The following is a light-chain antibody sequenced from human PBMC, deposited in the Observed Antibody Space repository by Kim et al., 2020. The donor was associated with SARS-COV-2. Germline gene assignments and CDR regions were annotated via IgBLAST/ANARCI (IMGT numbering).Light chain of an antibody. CDR1: TSDVGSYNY. J-gene: IGLJ7*01. CDR3: CSYAGSNTFV. CDR2: EVS. Sequence: GQSITISCTGTTSDVGSYNYVSWYQQYPGKAPRLIMYEVSKRPSWVPDRFSGSRSGNTASLIVSGLQAEDEAGYYCCSYAGSNTFVFGGGTQLTVL. V-gene: IGLV2-8*01.